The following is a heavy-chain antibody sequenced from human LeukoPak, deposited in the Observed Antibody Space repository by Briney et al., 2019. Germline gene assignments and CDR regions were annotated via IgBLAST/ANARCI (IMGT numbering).Heavy chain of an antibody. Sequence: SETLSLTCTVSGGSISSYYGSWIRQPPGKGLEWMGYIYYSGSTNYNPSLKSRVTISVDTSKNQFSLKLSSVTAADTAVYYCARSEFDWLLKFDYWGQGTLVTVSS. J-gene: IGHJ4*02. CDR1: GGSISSYY. V-gene: IGHV4-59*01. CDR3: ARSEFDWLLKFDY. D-gene: IGHD3-9*01. CDR2: IYYSGST.